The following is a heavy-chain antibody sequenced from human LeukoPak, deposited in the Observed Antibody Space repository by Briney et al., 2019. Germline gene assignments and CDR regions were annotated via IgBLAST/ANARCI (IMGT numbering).Heavy chain of an antibody. Sequence: PGGSLRLSCAASGFTFSSYSMNWVRQAPGKGLEWVSYISSSSGAIYYADSVKGRFTISRDNAKNSLYLQMDSLRAEDTAVYYCARDSAGYTAAATDYWVQGTLVTVSS. J-gene: IGHJ4*02. CDR1: GFTFSSYS. CDR2: ISSSSGAI. V-gene: IGHV3-48*01. D-gene: IGHD6-13*01. CDR3: ARDSAGYTAAATDY.